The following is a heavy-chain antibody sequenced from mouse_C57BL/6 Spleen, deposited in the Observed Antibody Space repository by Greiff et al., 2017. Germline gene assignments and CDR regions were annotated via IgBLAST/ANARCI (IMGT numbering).Heavy chain of an antibody. V-gene: IGHV1-76*01. D-gene: IGHD3-2*02. CDR1: GYTFTDYY. CDR3: ARTAQAPLYAMDY. CDR2: IYPGSGNT. J-gene: IGHJ4*01. Sequence: QVQLQQSGAELVRPGASVKLSCKASGYTFTDYYINWVKQRPGQGLEWIARIYPGSGNTYYNEKFRGKATLTAEKSSSTAYMQLSSLTSEDSAVYFCARTAQAPLYAMDYWGQGTSVTVSS.